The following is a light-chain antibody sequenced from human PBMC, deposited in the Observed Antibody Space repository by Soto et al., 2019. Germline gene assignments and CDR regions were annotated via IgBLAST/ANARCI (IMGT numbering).Light chain of an antibody. Sequence: QSALTQPASVSGSPGQSITISCTGTSGDIGGYNYVSWYQQHPGKAPKLLISEVTNRPSGVSNRFSGSKSGNTASLTISGLQAEDEADYYCSSYTSSSTLEFGGGTKVTVL. CDR1: SGDIGGYNY. CDR2: EVT. V-gene: IGLV2-14*01. CDR3: SSYTSSSTLE. J-gene: IGLJ3*02.